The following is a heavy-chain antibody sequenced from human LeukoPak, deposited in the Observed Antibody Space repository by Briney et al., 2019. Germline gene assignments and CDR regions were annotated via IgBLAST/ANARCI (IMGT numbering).Heavy chain of an antibody. CDR1: GFPFSISW. Sequence: GGSLRLSCAASGFPFSISWMHWFRQVPGKGLMWVSRITTDETTTYADSVRGRFTISRDNAKNTVYLQMNSLRDEDTAVYYCAGSYGSGSYFDYWGQGTLVTVSS. CDR3: AGSYGSGSYFDY. V-gene: IGHV3-74*01. J-gene: IGHJ4*02. D-gene: IGHD3-10*01. CDR2: ITTDETT.